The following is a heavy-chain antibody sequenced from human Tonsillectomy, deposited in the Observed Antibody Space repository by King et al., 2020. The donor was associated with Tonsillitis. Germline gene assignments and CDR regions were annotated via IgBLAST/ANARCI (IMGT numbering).Heavy chain of an antibody. Sequence: VQLVESGGGVVQSGRSLRLSCAASGFTFSNYDMYWVRQAPGKGLEWVAVISYDGSNKYYADSVKGRFTISRDNSKNTLYLQMNSLRPEDTAVYYCAKDVGGRYSKVAGTDYWGQGTLVTVSS. V-gene: IGHV3-30*18. J-gene: IGHJ4*02. CDR3: AKDVGGRYSKVAGTDY. D-gene: IGHD6-19*01. CDR1: GFTFSNYD. CDR2: ISYDGSNK.